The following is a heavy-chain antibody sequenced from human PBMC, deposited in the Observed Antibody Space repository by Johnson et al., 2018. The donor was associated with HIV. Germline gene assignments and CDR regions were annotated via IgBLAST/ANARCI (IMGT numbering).Heavy chain of an antibody. CDR2: ISWNSGSI. CDR3: AHDAFDI. J-gene: IGHJ3*02. D-gene: IGHD1-26*01. Sequence: VQLVESGGGVVRPGGSLRLSCAASGFTFNDYGMSWVRQAPGKGLEWVSGISWNSGSIGYADSVKGRFTISRDNAKNSLYHALFAPRPGSIVGATDAHDAFDIWGQGTMVTVSS. CDR1: GFTFNDYG. V-gene: IGHV3-20*01.